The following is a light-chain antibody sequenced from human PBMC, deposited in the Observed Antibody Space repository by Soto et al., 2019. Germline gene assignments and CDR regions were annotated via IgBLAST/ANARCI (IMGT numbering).Light chain of an antibody. V-gene: IGKV1-33*01. CDR3: QQSDSLPIT. CDR2: DAS. J-gene: IGKJ5*01. Sequence: DIQMTQSPSSLSASVGDRVTSTCRASQDISNHLNWYQQRPGKAPKLLIYDASNLERGVPSRFSGTRSGTHFTFALTSLQPDDVATYYCQQSDSLPITFGQGTRLEI. CDR1: QDISNH.